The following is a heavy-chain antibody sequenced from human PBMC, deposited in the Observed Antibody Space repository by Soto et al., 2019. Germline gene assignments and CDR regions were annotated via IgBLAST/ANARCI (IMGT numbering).Heavy chain of an antibody. CDR1: GFTFSNYA. Sequence: TGGSLRLSSTASGFTFSNYAMSWVRQAPGKGLEWVSVISNNGGSTYYADSVKGRFTISRDNSKNTLYLQMNSLRAEDTAVYYCAKDESAGYYYFDYWGQGTLVTVSS. CDR2: ISNNGGST. J-gene: IGHJ4*02. V-gene: IGHV3-23*01. CDR3: AKDESAGYYYFDY. D-gene: IGHD3-9*01.